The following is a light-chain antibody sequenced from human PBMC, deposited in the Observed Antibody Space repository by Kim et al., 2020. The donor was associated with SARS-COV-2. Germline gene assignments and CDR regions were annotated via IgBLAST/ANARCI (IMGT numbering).Light chain of an antibody. Sequence: SASVRDRVTITCRASQTISIYLDWYQQTPGKAPKLLISAASDFQTGVPSRFSGSGSGTDFTLTIDTLQPEDFATYYCQQSYSSPLTFGGGTRVEIK. CDR3: QQSYSSPLT. CDR2: AAS. V-gene: IGKV1-39*01. CDR1: QTISIY. J-gene: IGKJ4*01.